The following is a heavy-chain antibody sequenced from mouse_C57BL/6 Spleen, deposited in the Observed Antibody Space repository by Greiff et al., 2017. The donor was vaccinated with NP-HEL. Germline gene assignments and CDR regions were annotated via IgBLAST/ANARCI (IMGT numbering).Heavy chain of an antibody. Sequence: EVQRVESEGGLVQPGSSMKLSCTASGFTFSDYYMAWVRQVPEKGLEWVANINYDGSSTYYLDSLKSRFIISRDNAKNILYLQMSSLESEDTATYYCAREDLTGGFAYWGQGTLVTVSA. V-gene: IGHV5-16*01. CDR1: GFTFSDYY. CDR2: INYDGSST. D-gene: IGHD4-1*01. J-gene: IGHJ3*01. CDR3: AREDLTGGFAY.